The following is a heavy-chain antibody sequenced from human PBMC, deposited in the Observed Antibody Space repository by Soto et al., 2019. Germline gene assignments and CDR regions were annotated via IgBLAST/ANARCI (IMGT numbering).Heavy chain of an antibody. CDR1: GYTFTGYY. V-gene: IGHV1-2*04. J-gene: IGHJ4*02. CDR3: ARGYCSGGSCYRYFDY. D-gene: IGHD2-15*01. CDR2: INPNSGGT. Sequence: ASVKLSCKASGYTFTGYYMHWVRQAPGQGLEWMGWINPNSGGTNYAQKFQGWVTMTRDTSISTAYMELSRLRSDDTAVYYCARGYCSGGSCYRYFDYWGQGTLVTVSS.